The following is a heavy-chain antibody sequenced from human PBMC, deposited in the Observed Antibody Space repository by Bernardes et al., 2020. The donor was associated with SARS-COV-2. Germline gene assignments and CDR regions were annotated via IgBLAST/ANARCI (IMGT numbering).Heavy chain of an antibody. CDR3: ANPSDGSGSFYLLDY. D-gene: IGHD3-10*01. J-gene: IGHJ4*02. CDR1: GFTFSSYA. V-gene: IGHV3-23*01. CDR2: ITGSGGNT. Sequence: GGSLRLSCAASGFTFSSYAMSWVRQAPGKGLEWVSTITGSGGNTFYADSMKGRFTISRDNSRNTLSLQMNSLRAEDTAVYYCANPSDGSGSFYLLDYWGRGTMVTGSS.